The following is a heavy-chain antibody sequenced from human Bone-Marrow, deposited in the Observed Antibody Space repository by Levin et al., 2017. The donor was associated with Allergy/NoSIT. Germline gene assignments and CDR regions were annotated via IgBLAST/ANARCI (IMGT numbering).Heavy chain of an antibody. J-gene: IGHJ6*02. CDR1: GYTFTSYG. CDR3: ARAEGREAPYSYGHGDYYYGMDV. V-gene: IGHV1-18*01. Sequence: GGSLRLSCKASGYTFTSYGISWVRQAPGQGLEWMGWISAYNGNTNYAQQLQGRVTMTTDTSTSTAYMELRSLRSDDTAVYYCARAEGREAPYSYGHGDYYYGMDVWGQGTTVTVSS. D-gene: IGHD5-18*01. CDR2: ISAYNGNT.